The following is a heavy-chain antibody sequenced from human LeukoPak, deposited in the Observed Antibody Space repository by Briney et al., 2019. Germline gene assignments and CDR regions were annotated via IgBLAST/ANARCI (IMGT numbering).Heavy chain of an antibody. CDR3: ARAFGATHYYYGMDV. D-gene: IGHD1-26*01. V-gene: IGHV4-34*01. J-gene: IGHJ6*02. CDR2: INHSGST. CDR1: GGSFSGYY. Sequence: SETLSLTCAVYGGSFSGYYWSWIRQPPGKGLEWIGEINHSGSTNYNPSLKSRVTISVDTSKNQFSLKLSSVTAADTAVYYCARAFGATHYYYGMDVWGQGTTVTVSS.